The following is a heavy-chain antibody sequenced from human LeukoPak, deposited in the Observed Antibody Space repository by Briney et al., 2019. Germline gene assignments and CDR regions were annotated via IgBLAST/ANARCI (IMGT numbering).Heavy chain of an antibody. V-gene: IGHV4-59*01. CDR3: ARGAYNWNVPFDP. J-gene: IGHJ5*02. D-gene: IGHD1-20*01. Sequence: SETLSLTCTVSGGSISSYYWSWIRQPPGKGLEWIEYIYYSGSTNYNPSLKSRVTISVDTSKNQFSLKLSSVTAADTAVYYCARGAYNWNVPFDPWGQGTLVTVSS. CDR1: GGSISSYY. CDR2: IYYSGST.